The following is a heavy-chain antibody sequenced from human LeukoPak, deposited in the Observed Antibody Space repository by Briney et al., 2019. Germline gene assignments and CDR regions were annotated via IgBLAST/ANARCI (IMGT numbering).Heavy chain of an antibody. Sequence: ASLKVSCKASGYTFTDYYIQWVRQAPGQGLEWMGWINPNTGGTNYAQQFQGRVIMTSDTSISTAYMELSRLRSDDTAVYHCARDKSQMLGRYYNFWSGFFDPWGQGTLVTVSS. J-gene: IGHJ5*02. CDR1: GYTFTDYY. CDR3: ARDKSQMLGRYYNFWSGFFDP. D-gene: IGHD3-3*01. V-gene: IGHV1-2*02. CDR2: INPNTGGT.